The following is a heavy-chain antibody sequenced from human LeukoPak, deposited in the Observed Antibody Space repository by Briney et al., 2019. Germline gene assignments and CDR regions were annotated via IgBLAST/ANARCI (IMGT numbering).Heavy chain of an antibody. V-gene: IGHV3-30*04. D-gene: IGHD2-15*01. J-gene: IGHJ4*02. Sequence: GGSLRLSCVASGLTFSNSAMHWVRQAPGKGLEWVAIMSFDGSHERYGDSVKGRFTLSRDNSKNTLYLQINSLRTEDTAVYYCAKDPSWVVAATFDYWGQGTLVTVSS. CDR1: GLTFSNSA. CDR3: AKDPSWVVAATFDY. CDR2: MSFDGSHE.